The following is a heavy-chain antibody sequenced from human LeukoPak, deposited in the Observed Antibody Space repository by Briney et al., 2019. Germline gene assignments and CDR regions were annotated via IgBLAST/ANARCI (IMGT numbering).Heavy chain of an antibody. CDR1: GYTFPSYD. CDR3: AREYYDFWSGPGGQNWFDP. V-gene: IGHV1-8*01. Sequence: GASVKVSCKASGYTFPSYDINWVRQATGQGLEWMGWMNPNSGNTGYAQKFQGRVTMTRNTSISTAYMELSSLRSEDTAVYYCAREYYDFWSGPGGQNWFDPWGQGTLVTVSS. D-gene: IGHD3-3*01. CDR2: MNPNSGNT. J-gene: IGHJ5*02.